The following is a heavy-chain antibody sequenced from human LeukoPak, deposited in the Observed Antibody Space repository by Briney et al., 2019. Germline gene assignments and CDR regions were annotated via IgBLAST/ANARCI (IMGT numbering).Heavy chain of an antibody. D-gene: IGHD3-3*01. CDR3: AKVSRYNFWSGSPRGAFDI. Sequence: GGSLRLSCAASGFTFSSYAMSWVRQAPGKGLEWVSAISGSGGSTYYADSVKGRFTISRDNSKNTLYLQMNSLRAEDTAVYYCAKVSRYNFWSGSPRGAFDIWGQGTMVTVSS. V-gene: IGHV3-23*01. CDR2: ISGSGGST. J-gene: IGHJ3*02. CDR1: GFTFSSYA.